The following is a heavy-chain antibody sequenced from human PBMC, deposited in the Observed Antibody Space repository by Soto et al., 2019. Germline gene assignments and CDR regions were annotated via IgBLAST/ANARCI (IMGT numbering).Heavy chain of an antibody. J-gene: IGHJ4*03. V-gene: IGHV4-38-2*02. CDR3: ARVHVMVVAGSTFDY. CDR1: GDSISSGSY. Sequence: SEALSLTCTVSGDSISSGSYWGWIRQPPGEGPEWIASIYHGGTTFYNPSLKSRISISVDTSKNQFSLRLTSVTAADTATYYCARVHVMVVAGSTFDYWGRGTLVTVSS. CDR2: IYHGGTT. D-gene: IGHD6-19*01.